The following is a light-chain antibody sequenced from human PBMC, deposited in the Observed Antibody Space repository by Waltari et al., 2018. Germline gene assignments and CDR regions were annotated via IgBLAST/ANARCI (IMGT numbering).Light chain of an antibody. J-gene: IGLJ3*02. CDR2: EVS. CDR3: SSDTTSSTLGV. V-gene: IGLV2-14*01. CDR1: SSYVGAYNY. Sequence: QSALTQPASVSGSPGQSITISCTGTSSYVGAYNYVSWYQHHPGKAPKVMIYEVSNRPAGVSKRFSGSKSANTASLTISGLQAEDEADYYCSSDTTSSTLGVFGGGTKLTVL.